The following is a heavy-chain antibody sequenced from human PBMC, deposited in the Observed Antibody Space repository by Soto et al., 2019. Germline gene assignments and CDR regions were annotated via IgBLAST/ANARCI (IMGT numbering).Heavy chain of an antibody. J-gene: IGHJ5*02. Sequence: SETLSLTCAVYGGSFSGYYWSWIRQPPGKGLEWIGEINHSGSTNYNPSLKSRVTISVDTSKNQFSLRLSSVTAADTAVYYCARGPITTNPRFDPWGQGTLVTVSS. CDR2: INHSGST. CDR3: ARGPITTNPRFDP. D-gene: IGHD3-22*01. V-gene: IGHV4-34*01. CDR1: GGSFSGYY.